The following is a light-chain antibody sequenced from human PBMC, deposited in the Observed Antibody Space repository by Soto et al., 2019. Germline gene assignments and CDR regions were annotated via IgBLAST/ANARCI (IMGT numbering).Light chain of an antibody. CDR1: QSVRSS. J-gene: IGKJ5*01. Sequence: VMTQSPGTLSVSPGERATLFCRASQSVRSSLAWYQQKPGQAPRLFIYDASTRATGIPARFSGSGSGTDFTLTISSLEPEDSAVYYCQQRHMWPITFGQGTRLEI. CDR3: QQRHMWPIT. CDR2: DAS. V-gene: IGKV3D-15*01.